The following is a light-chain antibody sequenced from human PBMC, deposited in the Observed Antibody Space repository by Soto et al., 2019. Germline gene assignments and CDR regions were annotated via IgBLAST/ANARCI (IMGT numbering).Light chain of an antibody. CDR3: QSGDNRGTYV. V-gene: IGLV3-25*02. CDR1: ALAKQY. J-gene: IGLJ1*01. Sequence: SYELTQSPSVSVSPGQTARITCSGDALAKQYTHWYQQKPGQAPVLVIYKDSERPSGIPERFSGSSSGTTVTLTISGVPAEDEADYYCQSGDNRGTYVVGTGTKLTVL. CDR2: KDS.